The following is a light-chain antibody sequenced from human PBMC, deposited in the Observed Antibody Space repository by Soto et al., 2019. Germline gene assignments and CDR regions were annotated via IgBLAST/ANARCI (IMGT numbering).Light chain of an antibody. CDR2: GAS. V-gene: IGKV3-15*01. Sequence: EIVMTQSPATLSMSPGERATLSCRASQSVSSNLAWYQQKPGQAPRLLIYGASTRATGIPARFSGSGSGTEFTLTISSLQSEDFAVYYCQQCNNWPPWTFGQGTKVDIK. J-gene: IGKJ1*01. CDR3: QQCNNWPPWT. CDR1: QSVSSN.